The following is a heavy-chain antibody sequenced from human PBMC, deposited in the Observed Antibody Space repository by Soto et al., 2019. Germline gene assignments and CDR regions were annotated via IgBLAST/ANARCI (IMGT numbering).Heavy chain of an antibody. V-gene: IGHV1-18*01. CDR3: ASERGYSGYVHGYYYMDV. D-gene: IGHD5-12*01. Sequence: QVQLVQSGAEVKKPGASVKVSCKASGYTFTSYGISWVRQAPGQGLEWMGWISAYNGNTNYAQKLQGRVTMTTDTSTSTAYMELRSLRSDDTAVYCCASERGYSGYVHGYYYMDVWGKGTTVTVSS. J-gene: IGHJ6*03. CDR1: GYTFTSYG. CDR2: ISAYNGNT.